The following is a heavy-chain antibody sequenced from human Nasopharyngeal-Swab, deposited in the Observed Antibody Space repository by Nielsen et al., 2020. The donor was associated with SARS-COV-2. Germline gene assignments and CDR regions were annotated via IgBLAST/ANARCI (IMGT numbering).Heavy chain of an antibody. CDR2: IYPGDSDT. Sequence: GESLKISCQGSGYSFSTSWIGWVRQMPGKGLEWMGIIYPGDSDTRYDPSFQGQVTISADTSISTAYLQWSSLKASDTAMYYCARADTTIFGVFTDYLPNWFDPWGQGTLVTVSS. V-gene: IGHV5-51*01. D-gene: IGHD3-3*01. CDR1: GYSFSTSW. CDR3: ARADTTIFGVFTDYLPNWFDP. J-gene: IGHJ5*02.